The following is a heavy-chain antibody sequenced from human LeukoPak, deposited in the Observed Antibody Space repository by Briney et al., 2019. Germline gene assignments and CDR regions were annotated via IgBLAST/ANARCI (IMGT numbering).Heavy chain of an antibody. D-gene: IGHD3-10*01. J-gene: IGHJ5*02. CDR1: GGSISSGSYY. CDR2: IYTNGST. Sequence: SETLSLTCTVSGGSISSGSYYWSWIRQPAGKGLEWIGRIYTNGSTNYNPSLKSRVTISEDTSKNQFSLKLRSVTAADTAVYYCARGPRFGELLWHWFDPWGQGTLVTVSS. CDR3: ARGPRFGELLWHWFDP. V-gene: IGHV4-61*02.